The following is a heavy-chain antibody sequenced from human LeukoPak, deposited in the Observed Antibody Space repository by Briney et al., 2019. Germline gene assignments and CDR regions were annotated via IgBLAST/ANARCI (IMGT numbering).Heavy chain of an antibody. J-gene: IGHJ6*02. CDR2: INHSGST. CDR1: GGSFSGYY. Sequence: SETLSLTCAVYGGSFSGYYWSWIRQPPGKGLEWIGEINHSGSTNYNPSLKSRVTISVDTSKNQFSLKLSSVTAADTAVYYCRGGCCSSTSCYGYYYYGMDVWGQGTTVTVSS. D-gene: IGHD2-2*01. CDR3: RGGCCSSTSCYGYYYYGMDV. V-gene: IGHV4-34*01.